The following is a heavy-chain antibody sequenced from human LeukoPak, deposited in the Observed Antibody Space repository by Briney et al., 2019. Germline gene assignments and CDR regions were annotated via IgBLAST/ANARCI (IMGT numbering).Heavy chain of an antibody. CDR3: AKGRGSAVTTTLEN. Sequence: GGSLRLSYAASQLTFSNSAMNWVRQAPGKGLEWVSAINNRGDSTYYADSVKGRFTISRDNSPNTLYLQMNNLGVDDTAMYYCAKGRGSAVTTTLENWGPGTLVTVSS. CDR1: QLTFSNSA. J-gene: IGHJ4*02. V-gene: IGHV3-23*01. D-gene: IGHD4-17*01. CDR2: INNRGDST.